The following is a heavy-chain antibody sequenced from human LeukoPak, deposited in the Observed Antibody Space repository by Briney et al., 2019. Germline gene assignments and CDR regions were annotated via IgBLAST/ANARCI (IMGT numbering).Heavy chain of an antibody. Sequence: PSETLSLTCTVSGGSISSHYWSWIRQPPGKGLEWIGYIYYSGSTNYNPSLKSRVTISVDTSKNQFSLKLSSVTAADTAVYYCARLTYYDFWSGYFNNWFDPWGQGTLVTVSS. J-gene: IGHJ5*02. D-gene: IGHD3-3*01. V-gene: IGHV4-59*11. CDR1: GGSISSHY. CDR3: ARLTYYDFWSGYFNNWFDP. CDR2: IYYSGST.